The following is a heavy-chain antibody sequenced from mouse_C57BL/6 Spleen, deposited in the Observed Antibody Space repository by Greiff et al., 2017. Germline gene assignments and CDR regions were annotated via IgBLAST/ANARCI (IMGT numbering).Heavy chain of an antibody. CDR2: ISNLAYSI. CDR3: ARHDYYGSSSYAMDY. J-gene: IGHJ4*01. V-gene: IGHV5-15*01. Sequence: EVQGVESGGGLVQPGGSLKLSCAASGFTFSDYGMAWVRQAPRKGPEWVAFISNLAYSIYYADTVTGRFTISRENAKNTLYLEMSSLRSEDTAMYYCARHDYYGSSSYAMDYWGQGTSVTVSS. CDR1: GFTFSDYG. D-gene: IGHD1-1*01.